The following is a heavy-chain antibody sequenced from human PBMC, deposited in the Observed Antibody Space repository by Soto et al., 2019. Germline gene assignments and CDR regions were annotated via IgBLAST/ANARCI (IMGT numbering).Heavy chain of an antibody. CDR1: GGSISSYY. CDR3: ARDLAAAGTYAFDI. V-gene: IGHV4-4*07. Sequence: SETLSLTCTVSGGSISSYYWSWIRQPAGKGLEWIGRIYTSGSTNYNPSLKSRVTMSVDTSKNQFSLRLSSVTAADTAVYYCARDLAAAGTYAFDIWGQGTMVTVSS. D-gene: IGHD6-13*01. J-gene: IGHJ3*02. CDR2: IYTSGST.